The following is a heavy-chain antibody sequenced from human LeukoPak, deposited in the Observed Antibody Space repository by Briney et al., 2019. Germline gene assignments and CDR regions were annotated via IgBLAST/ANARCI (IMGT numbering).Heavy chain of an antibody. D-gene: IGHD4-17*01. CDR1: GFTLSSYS. J-gene: IGHJ3*02. Sequence: KPGGSLRPSCAPSGFTLSSYSMNWVRQAPGKGLEWVSSISSSSSYIYYADSVKGRFTISRDNAKNSLYLQMNSLRAEDTAVYYCARPWTTVTTRGIGRRGHAFDIWGQGTMVTVSS. CDR3: ARPWTTVTTRGIGRRGHAFDI. CDR2: ISSSSSYI. V-gene: IGHV3-21*01.